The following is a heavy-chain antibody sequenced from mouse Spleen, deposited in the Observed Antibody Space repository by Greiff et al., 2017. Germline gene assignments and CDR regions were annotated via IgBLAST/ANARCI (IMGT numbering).Heavy chain of an antibody. CDR2: INPNNGGT. V-gene: IGHV1-26*01. D-gene: IGHD1-1*01. CDR1: GYTFTDYY. Sequence: EVQLQQSGPELVKPGASVKISCKASGYTFTDYYMNWVKQSHGKSLEWIGDINPNNGGTSYNQKFKGKATLTVDKSSSTAYMELRSLTSEDSAVYYCARKGGSSLRGLRGWGQGTTLTVSS. J-gene: IGHJ2*01. CDR3: ARKGGSSLRGLRG.